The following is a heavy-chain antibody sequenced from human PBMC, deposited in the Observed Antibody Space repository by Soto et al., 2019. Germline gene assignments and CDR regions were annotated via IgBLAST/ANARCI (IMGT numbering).Heavy chain of an antibody. V-gene: IGHV4-39*01. CDR1: GGSISSSSYY. CDR3: ARHQSQRCRYVDP. D-gene: IGHD2-15*01. J-gene: IGHJ5*02. Sequence: PSETLSLTCTVSGGSISSSSYYWGWIRQPPGKGLEWIGSIYYSGSTYYNPSLKSRVTISVDTSKNQFSLKLSSVTAADTAVYYWARHQSQRCRYVDPWGQGRRVTVSS. CDR2: IYYSGST.